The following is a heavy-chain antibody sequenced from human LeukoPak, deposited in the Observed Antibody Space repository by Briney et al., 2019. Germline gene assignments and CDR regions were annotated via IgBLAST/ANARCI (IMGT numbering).Heavy chain of an antibody. CDR3: ARDPNYGSGSFDY. J-gene: IGHJ4*02. D-gene: IGHD3-10*01. CDR2: ISSSSSYI. Sequence: GRSLRLSCAASGFTFSSYGMHWVRRAPGKGLEWVSSISSSSSYIYYADSVKGRFTISRDNAKNSLYLQMNSLRAEDTAVYYCARDPNYGSGSFDYWGQGTLVTVSS. CDR1: GFTFSSYG. V-gene: IGHV3-21*01.